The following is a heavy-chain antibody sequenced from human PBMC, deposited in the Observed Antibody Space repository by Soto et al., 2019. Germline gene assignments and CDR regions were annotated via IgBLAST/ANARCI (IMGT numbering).Heavy chain of an antibody. V-gene: IGHV1-18*01. CDR1: GYTFTSYG. CDR3: ARDTSYCTNGVCPRNYFDY. J-gene: IGHJ4*02. Sequence: SVKVSCKASGYTFTSYGISWVRQAPGQGLEWMGWISAYNGNTNYAQKLQGRVTMTTDTSTSTAYMELRSLRSDDTAVYYCARDTSYCTNGVCPRNYFDYWGQGTLVTVSS. CDR2: ISAYNGNT. D-gene: IGHD2-8*01.